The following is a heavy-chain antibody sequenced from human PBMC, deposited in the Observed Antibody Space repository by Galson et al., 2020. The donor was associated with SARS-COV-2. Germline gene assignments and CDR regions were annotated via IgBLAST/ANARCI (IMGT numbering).Heavy chain of an antibody. V-gene: IGHV4-31*03. D-gene: IGHD3-10*01. CDR2: IYYSGST. CDR1: GGSISSGGYY. Sequence: SETLSLTCTVSGGSISSGGYYWSWIRQHPGKGLEWIGYIYYSGSTYYNPSLKRRVTISVDTSKNQFSLKLSSVTAADTAVYYCARAVRGVIIKGFDWFDPWGQGTLVTVSS. CDR3: ARAVRGVIIKGFDWFDP. J-gene: IGHJ5*02.